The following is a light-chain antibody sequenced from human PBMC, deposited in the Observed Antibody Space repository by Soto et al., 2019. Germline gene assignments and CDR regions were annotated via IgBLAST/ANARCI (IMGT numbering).Light chain of an antibody. CDR1: SSDVGGYDN. J-gene: IGLJ3*02. CDR2: EVT. V-gene: IGLV2-8*01. CDR3: SSFVAGNNYWV. Sequence: QSALTQPPSASGSPGRSVTISCTGTSSDVGGYDNVSWFQQHPGKAPKLIIYEVTKRPSGVPYRFSASKSGNTASLTVSGLQAEDEADYYCSSFVAGNNYWVFGGGTKLTVL.